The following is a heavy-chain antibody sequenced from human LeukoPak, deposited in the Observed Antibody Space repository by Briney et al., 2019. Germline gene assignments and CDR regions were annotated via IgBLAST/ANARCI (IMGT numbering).Heavy chain of an antibody. V-gene: IGHV4-59*01. CDR1: GGSISSYY. D-gene: IGHD4-17*01. Sequence: SETLSLTCTVSGGSISSYYWSWIRQPPGKGLEWIGYISYIGSTNYNPSLKSRVTISIDTSKNQFSLKLSSVTAADTAVYYCARDLVTVTKGFDIWGQGTMVSVS. CDR3: ARDLVTVTKGFDI. J-gene: IGHJ3*02. CDR2: ISYIGST.